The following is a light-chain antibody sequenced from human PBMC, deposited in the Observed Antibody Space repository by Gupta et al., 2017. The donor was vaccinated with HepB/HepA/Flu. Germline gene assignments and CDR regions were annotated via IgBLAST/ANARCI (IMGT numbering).Light chain of an antibody. CDR2: DAS. J-gene: IGKJ1*01. V-gene: IGKV3-11*01. Sequence: EIVLTHSPPTLSLSPGERATLSCRASQSVGTYLAWHQQKPGQAPRLLMYDASLRAIGIPARFSGSGSGTDFTLTISSLEPEDFAVYYCQRRSDWRPTFGQGTKVETK. CDR1: QSVGTY. CDR3: QRRSDWRPT.